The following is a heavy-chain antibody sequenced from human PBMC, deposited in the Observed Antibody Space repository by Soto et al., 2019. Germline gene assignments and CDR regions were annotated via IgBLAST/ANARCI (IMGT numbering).Heavy chain of an antibody. D-gene: IGHD3-10*01. J-gene: IGHJ5*02. V-gene: IGHV3-73*02. Sequence: EVQLVESGGGLVQPGGSLKLSCAASGFTFSGSAMHWVRQASGKGLEWVGRIRSKANSYATAYAASVKGRFTISRDDSKTTAYLQMNSLKTEDTAVYYCTFSPYLPEDWFDPWGQGTLVTVSS. CDR2: IRSKANSYAT. CDR1: GFTFSGSA. CDR3: TFSPYLPEDWFDP.